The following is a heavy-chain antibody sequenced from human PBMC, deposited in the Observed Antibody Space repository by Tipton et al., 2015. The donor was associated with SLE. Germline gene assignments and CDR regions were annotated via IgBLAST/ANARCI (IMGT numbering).Heavy chain of an antibody. CDR2: IYYSGST. CDR3: ARAGITVRTGAFDI. J-gene: IGHJ3*02. CDR1: VCSISSYY. D-gene: IGHD6-19*01. V-gene: IGHV4-59*08. Sequence: TLSLTCTVSVCSISSYYWSWIRQPPGKGLEWIGYIYYSGSTNYNPSLRSRVTISVDTSKNQFSLKLSSVTAADTAVYYCARAGITVRTGAFDIWGQGTMVTVSS.